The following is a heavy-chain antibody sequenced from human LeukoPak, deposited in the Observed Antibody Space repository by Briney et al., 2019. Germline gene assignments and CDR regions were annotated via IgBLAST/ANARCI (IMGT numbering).Heavy chain of an antibody. D-gene: IGHD3-10*01. CDR3: ARAGGFTLVRGAVNNWFDP. Sequence: SETLSLTCTVSGDSISSSVHYWGWIRQPPGKGLEWIGSMFYSGSTYHNPSLKSRVTISVDTSKNQFSLKLTSVTAADTAVYYCARAGGFTLVRGAVNNWFDPWGQGTLVTVSS. V-gene: IGHV4-39*07. J-gene: IGHJ5*02. CDR2: MFYSGST. CDR1: GDSISSSVHY.